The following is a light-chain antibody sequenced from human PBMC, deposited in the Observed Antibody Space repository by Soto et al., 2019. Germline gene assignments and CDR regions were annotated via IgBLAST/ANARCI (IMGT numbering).Light chain of an antibody. V-gene: IGLV1-40*01. J-gene: IGLJ2*01. Sequence: QSVLTQPPSVSGAPGQRVTISCTGSSSNIGAGYDVHWYQQLPGTAPKLLIYANNNRPSGVPDRFSGSKSGTSASLAITGLQAEDEAEYYGQSYDSSLSGSEVFGGGTKLTVL. CDR1: SSNIGAGYD. CDR3: QSYDSSLSGSEV. CDR2: ANN.